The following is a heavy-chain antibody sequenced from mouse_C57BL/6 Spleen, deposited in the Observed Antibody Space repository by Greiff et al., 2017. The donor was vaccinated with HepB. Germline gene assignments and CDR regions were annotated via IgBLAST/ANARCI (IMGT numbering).Heavy chain of an antibody. Sequence: QVQLKQPGAELVKPGASVKLSCKASGYTFTSYWMHWVKQRPGQGLEWIGMIHPNSGSTNYNEKFKSKATLTVDKSSSTAYMQLSSLTSEDSAVYYCVGSDGYAMDYWGQGTSVTVSS. D-gene: IGHD2-3*01. V-gene: IGHV1-64*01. CDR2: IHPNSGST. J-gene: IGHJ4*01. CDR1: GYTFTSYW. CDR3: VGSDGYAMDY.